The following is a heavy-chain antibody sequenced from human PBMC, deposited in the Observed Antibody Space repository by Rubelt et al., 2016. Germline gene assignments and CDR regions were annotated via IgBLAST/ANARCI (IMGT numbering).Heavy chain of an antibody. Sequence: SSYAMHWVRQAPGKGLEWVAVISYDGSNKYYADSVKGRFTISRDSSKNTLYLQMNSLRVEDTAVYYCARDIADWGQGTLVTVSS. CDR3: ARDIAD. D-gene: IGHD6-13*01. J-gene: IGHJ4*02. V-gene: IGHV3-30*04. CDR2: ISYDGSNK. CDR1: SSYA.